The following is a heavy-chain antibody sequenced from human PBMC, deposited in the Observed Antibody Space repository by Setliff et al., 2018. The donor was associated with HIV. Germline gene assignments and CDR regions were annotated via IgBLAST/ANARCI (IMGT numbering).Heavy chain of an antibody. V-gene: IGHV3-48*04. Sequence: GGSLRLSCAASGFTFSTYWMIWVRQAPGKGLEWISYISSSGSSIYLANSVKGRFIISRDNAKNALYLQMNSLRAEDTAVDYCARDWGEHYDSSGFSSWGQGTLVTVSS. J-gene: IGHJ5*02. CDR3: ARDWGEHYDSSGFSS. D-gene: IGHD3-22*01. CDR2: ISSSGSSI. CDR1: GFTFSTYW.